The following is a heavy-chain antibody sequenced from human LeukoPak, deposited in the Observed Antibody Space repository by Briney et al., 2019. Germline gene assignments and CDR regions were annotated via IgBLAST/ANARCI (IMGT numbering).Heavy chain of an antibody. CDR2: IYYSGST. D-gene: IGHD5-24*01. Sequence: SETLSLTCTVSGGSISSSSYYWGWIRQPPGKGLEWIGSIYYSGSTYYNPSLKSRVTISVGTSKNQFSLKLSSVTAADTAVYYCARREEMATIWGFREPPYFDYWGQGTLVTVSS. CDR1: GGSISSSSYY. V-gene: IGHV4-39*07. J-gene: IGHJ4*02. CDR3: ARREEMATIWGFREPPYFDY.